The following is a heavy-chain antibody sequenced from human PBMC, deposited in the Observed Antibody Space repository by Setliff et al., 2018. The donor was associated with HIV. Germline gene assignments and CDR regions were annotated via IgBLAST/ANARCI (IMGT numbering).Heavy chain of an antibody. CDR2: ISAAGTI. D-gene: IGHD6-13*01. CDR3: ARDEGRATGSWWDQSASWYLDY. V-gene: IGHV4-4*07. J-gene: IGHJ4*01. CDR1: GGSISGYY. Sequence: LSLTCTVSGGSISGYYWSWIRQPAGKRLEFIGRISAAGTINYNPSLRSRVTLSVDTSENQFSLTVNSATAADTAMYFCARDEGRATGSWWDQSASWYLDYWGHGILVTVSS.